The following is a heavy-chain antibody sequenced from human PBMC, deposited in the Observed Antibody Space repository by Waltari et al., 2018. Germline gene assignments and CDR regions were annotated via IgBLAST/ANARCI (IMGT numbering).Heavy chain of an antibody. CDR2: ISSRGSTI. V-gene: IGHV3-48*03. D-gene: IGHD6-25*01. CDR3: ARAAPPDY. Sequence: VQLVESGGGLVQPGGSLRLSCAASGFTFSSYEMNWVRQAPGKGLEWVSYISSRGSTIYYADAVKGRFTISRDNAKNSLYLQMNSLRAEDTAVYYCARAAPPDYWGQGTLVTVSS. CDR1: GFTFSSYE. J-gene: IGHJ4*02.